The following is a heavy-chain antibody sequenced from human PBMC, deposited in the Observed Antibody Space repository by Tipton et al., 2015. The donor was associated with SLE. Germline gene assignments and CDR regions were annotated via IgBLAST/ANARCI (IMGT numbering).Heavy chain of an antibody. CDR1: GGSISSSSYY. D-gene: IGHD6-6*01. CDR3: AREGQLVPNWFDP. Sequence: GSLRLSCSVSGGSISSSSYYWGWIRQPPGKGLEWIGSIYYSGSTYYNPSLKSRVTISVDTSKNQFSLKLSSVTAADTAVYYCAREGQLVPNWFDPWGQGTLVTVSS. CDR2: IYYSGST. V-gene: IGHV4-39*07. J-gene: IGHJ5*02.